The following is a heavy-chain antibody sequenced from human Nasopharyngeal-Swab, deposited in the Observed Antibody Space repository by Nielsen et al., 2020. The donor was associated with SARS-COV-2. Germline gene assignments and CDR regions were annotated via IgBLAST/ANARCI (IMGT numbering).Heavy chain of an antibody. CDR2: IIPMLETV. V-gene: IGHV1-69*08. J-gene: IGHJ3*01. Sequence: SVKVSCKASGGTFTNYTIIWVRQAPGQGLEWMGSIIPMLETVDYGQKFQGRLTITADNSTSTAYLEMSSLRCEDTAVYYCARQIDAFDLWGQGTLVTVSS. CDR3: ARQIDAFDL. CDR1: GGTFTNYT.